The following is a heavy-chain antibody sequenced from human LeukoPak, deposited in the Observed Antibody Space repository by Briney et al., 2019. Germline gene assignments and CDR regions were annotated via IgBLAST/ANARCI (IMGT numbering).Heavy chain of an antibody. CDR1: GYTFTSYG. D-gene: IGHD3-10*01. J-gene: IGHJ4*02. CDR3: ARAYGSGSYTLLFFDY. CDR2: ISGYNGNT. Sequence: ASVKVSCKASGYTFTSYGISWVRQAPGQGLEWMGWISGYNGNTNYAQKFQGRVTMTTDTSTSTAYMELRSLRSDDTAVYYCARAYGSGSYTLLFFDYWGQGTLVTVSS. V-gene: IGHV1-18*01.